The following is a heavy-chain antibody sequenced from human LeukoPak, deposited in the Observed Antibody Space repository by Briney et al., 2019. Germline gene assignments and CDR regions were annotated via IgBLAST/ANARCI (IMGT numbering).Heavy chain of an antibody. CDR2: ISSSGSTI. V-gene: IGHV3-11*01. Sequence: GGSLRLSCAASGFTFSDYYMSWIRLAPGKGLEWVSYISSSGSTIYYADSVKGRFTISRDNAKNSLYLQMNSLRAEDTAVYYCARDTRGDFWSGYSTYYYYYGMDVWGQGTTVTVSS. CDR1: GFTFSDYY. J-gene: IGHJ6*02. CDR3: ARDTRGDFWSGYSTYYYYYGMDV. D-gene: IGHD3-3*01.